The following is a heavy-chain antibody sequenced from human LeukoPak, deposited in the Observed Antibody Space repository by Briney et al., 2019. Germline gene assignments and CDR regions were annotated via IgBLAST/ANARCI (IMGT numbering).Heavy chain of an antibody. Sequence: GGSLRLSCAASGFTFHDYGMSWVRQAPGKGLGWVSGINWNGGSTGYADSVKGRFTISRDNAKNSLYLQMNSLRAEDTALYYCARAPSVVVPGRDEYYFDYWGQGTLVTVSS. J-gene: IGHJ4*02. CDR3: ARAPSVVVPGRDEYYFDY. CDR1: GFTFHDYG. CDR2: INWNGGST. D-gene: IGHD2-2*01. V-gene: IGHV3-20*04.